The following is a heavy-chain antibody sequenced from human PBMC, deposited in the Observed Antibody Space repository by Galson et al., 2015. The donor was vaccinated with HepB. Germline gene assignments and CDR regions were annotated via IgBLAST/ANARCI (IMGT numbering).Heavy chain of an antibody. V-gene: IGHV1-69*13. CDR1: GGTFSSYA. CDR3: ARSPYGSGSSDESLFDY. D-gene: IGHD3-10*01. J-gene: IGHJ4*02. Sequence: SVKVSCKASGGTFSSYAISWVRQAPGQGLEWMGGIIPIFGTANYAQKSQGRVTITADESTSTAYMELSSLRSEDTAVYYCARSPYGSGSSDESLFDYWGQGTLVTVSS. CDR2: IIPIFGTA.